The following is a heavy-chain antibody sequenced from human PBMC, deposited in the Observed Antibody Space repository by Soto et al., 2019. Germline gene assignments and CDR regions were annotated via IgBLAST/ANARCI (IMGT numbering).Heavy chain of an antibody. V-gene: IGHV3-21*04. CDR3: ANVLLWFGEPPGP. D-gene: IGHD3-10*01. CDR2: ISSSSSYI. Sequence: GGSLRLSCAASGFTFSSYSMNWVRQSPGKGLEWVSSISSSSSYIYYADSVKGRFTISRDNAKNSLYLQLNSLRAEDTAVYYCANVLLWFGEPPGPWGQGTLVTV. J-gene: IGHJ5*02. CDR1: GFTFSSYS.